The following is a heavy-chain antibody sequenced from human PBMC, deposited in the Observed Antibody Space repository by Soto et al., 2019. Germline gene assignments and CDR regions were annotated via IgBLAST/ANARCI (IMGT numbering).Heavy chain of an antibody. V-gene: IGHV4-59*08. CDR3: ASMGYHYGSGSYPLDY. J-gene: IGHJ4*02. CDR2: MYNSGST. Sequence: WTWIRQPPGKGLGWIGFMYNSGSTHYNPSLKSRVTISLDTSKNQFSLNLRSVTAADTAVYYCASMGYHYGSGSYPLDYWGQGTLVTVSS. D-gene: IGHD3-10*01.